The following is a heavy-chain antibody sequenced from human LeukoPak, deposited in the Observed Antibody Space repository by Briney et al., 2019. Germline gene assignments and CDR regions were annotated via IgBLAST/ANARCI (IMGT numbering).Heavy chain of an antibody. J-gene: IGHJ6*03. V-gene: IGHV1-2*02. CDR2: INPNSGGT. CDR3: ARGVWIPNYYYYMDV. CDR1: GYTFTGYY. D-gene: IGHD3-16*01. Sequence: ASVKVSCKASGYTFTGYYMHWVRQAPGQGLEWMGWINPNSGGTNYAQKFQGRVTMTRDTSISTAYMELSRLRSDDTAVYYCARGVWIPNYYYYMDVWGKGTTVTVSS.